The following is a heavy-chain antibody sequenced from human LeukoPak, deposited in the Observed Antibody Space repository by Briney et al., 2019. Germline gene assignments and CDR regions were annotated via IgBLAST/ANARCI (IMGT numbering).Heavy chain of an antibody. J-gene: IGHJ4*02. V-gene: IGHV3-48*03. CDR3: ARVYSSGWTY. CDR2: ISSSGSTI. CDR1: GFIFSAYE. D-gene: IGHD6-19*01. Sequence: PGGSLRLSCAASGFIFSAYEMSWVRQAPGKGLEWVSYISSSGSTIYYADSVKGRFTISRDNAKKSLYLQMNSLRAEDTAVYYCARVYSSGWTYWGQGTLVTVSS.